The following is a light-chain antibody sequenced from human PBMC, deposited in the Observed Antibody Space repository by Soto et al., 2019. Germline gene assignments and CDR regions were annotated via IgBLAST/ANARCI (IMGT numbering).Light chain of an antibody. J-gene: IGKJ1*01. CDR2: DAS. V-gene: IGKV1-5*01. Sequence: IPMPPAPSTLDASVGARAPLTCRASQSISSWLAWYQQKPGKAPKLLIYDASSLESGVPSRFSGSGSGTEFTLTISSRLHADDSASYCRQYSSNSSEPFGQGAKVDI. CDR3: QYSSNSSEP. CDR1: QSISSW.